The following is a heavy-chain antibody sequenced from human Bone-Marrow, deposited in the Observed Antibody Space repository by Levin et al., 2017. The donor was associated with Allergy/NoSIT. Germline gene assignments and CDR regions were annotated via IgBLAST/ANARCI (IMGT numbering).Heavy chain of an antibody. Sequence: GGSLRLSCAASGFTFDDYAMYWVRQAPGKGLEWVSGISWNSGSIGYADSVKGRFTISRDNAKNSLYLQMNSLRAEDTALYYCAKGLGPGYYYYGMDVWGQGTTVTVSS. D-gene: IGHD3-16*01. J-gene: IGHJ6*02. CDR3: AKGLGPGYYYYGMDV. CDR2: ISWNSGSI. V-gene: IGHV3-9*01. CDR1: GFTFDDYA.